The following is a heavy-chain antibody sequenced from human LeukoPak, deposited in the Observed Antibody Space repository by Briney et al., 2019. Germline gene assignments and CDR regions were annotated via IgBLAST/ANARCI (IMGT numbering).Heavy chain of an antibody. CDR2: IIPIFGTA. V-gene: IGHV1-69*05. CDR3: ARPLAGYCSGGSCNRLDY. D-gene: IGHD2-15*01. J-gene: IGHJ4*02. CDR1: GGTFSSYA. Sequence: ASVKVSCKASGGTFSSYAISWVRQAPGQGLEWMGRIIPIFGTANYAQKFQGRVTITTDESTSAAYMELSSLRSEDTAVYYCARPLAGYCSGGSCNRLDYWGQGTLVTVSS.